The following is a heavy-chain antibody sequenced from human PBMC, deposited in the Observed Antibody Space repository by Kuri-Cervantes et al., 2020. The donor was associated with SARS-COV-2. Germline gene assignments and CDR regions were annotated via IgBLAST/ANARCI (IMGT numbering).Heavy chain of an antibody. V-gene: IGHV3-21*01. CDR2: ISSSSSYI. CDR3: ARDPWGWYFDL. CDR1: GFTFSSYS. Sequence: GESLKISCAASGFTFSSYSMNWVRQAPGKGLEWVSSISSSSSYIYYADSVKGRFTISRGNAKNSLYLQMNSLRAEDTAVYYCARDPWGWYFDLWGRGTLVTVSS. D-gene: IGHD7-27*01. J-gene: IGHJ2*01.